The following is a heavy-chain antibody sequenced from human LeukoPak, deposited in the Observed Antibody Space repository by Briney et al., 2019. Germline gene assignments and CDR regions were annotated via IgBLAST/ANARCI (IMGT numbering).Heavy chain of an antibody. D-gene: IGHD1-14*01. V-gene: IGHV4-38-2*02. CDR1: GYSISSGYY. J-gene: IGHJ2*01. Sequence: KPSETLSLTCTVSGYSISSGYYWGWIRPPPGKGLEWIGSIYHSGSTYYNPSLKSRVTISVDTSKNQFSLKLSSVTASDTAVYYCARNPDPGWYLDLWGRGTLVTVSS. CDR3: ARNPDPGWYLDL. CDR2: IYHSGST.